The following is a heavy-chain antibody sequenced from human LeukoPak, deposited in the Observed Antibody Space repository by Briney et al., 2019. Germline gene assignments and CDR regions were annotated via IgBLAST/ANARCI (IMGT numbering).Heavy chain of an antibody. V-gene: IGHV1-2*02. D-gene: IGHD3-10*01. J-gene: IGHJ5*02. CDR3: ARSMVRGVISWFDP. CDR1: GYTFTDYY. Sequence: ASVKVSCKASGYTFTDYYMHWVRQAPGQGLEWMGCINPNSGGTNYAQKFQGRVTMTRDTSISTAYMELSRLRSDDTAVYYCARSMVRGVISWFDPWGQGTLVNVSS. CDR2: INPNSGGT.